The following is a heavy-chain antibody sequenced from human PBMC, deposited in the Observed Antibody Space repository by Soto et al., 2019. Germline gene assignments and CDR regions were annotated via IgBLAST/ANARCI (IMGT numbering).Heavy chain of an antibody. CDR1: GFSISDYG. CDR2: ISYDGSNT. J-gene: IGHJ6*02. V-gene: IGHV3-30*18. D-gene: IGHD1-26*01. Sequence: GGSLRLCCAASGFSISDYGMEWVRQAPGKGLEWVALISYDGSNTYYADSVKGRFTISRDNSKDTLFLQMTGLRREDTAVYYCAKGAGDRLSLGMDVWGQGTTVTVSS. CDR3: AKGAGDRLSLGMDV.